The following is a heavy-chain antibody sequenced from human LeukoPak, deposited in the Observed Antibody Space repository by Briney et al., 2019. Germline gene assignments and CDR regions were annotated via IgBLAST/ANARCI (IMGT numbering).Heavy chain of an antibody. CDR2: IKQDGSEK. Sequence: PGGSLRLSCAASGFTFSSYWMSWVRQAPGKGLEWVANIKQDGSEKYYVDSVKGRFTISRDNAKNSLYLQMNSLRAEDTAVYYCASGYQLLLDAFDIWGQGTMVTVSS. V-gene: IGHV3-7*01. CDR1: GFTFSSYW. J-gene: IGHJ3*02. CDR3: ASGYQLLLDAFDI. D-gene: IGHD2-2*01.